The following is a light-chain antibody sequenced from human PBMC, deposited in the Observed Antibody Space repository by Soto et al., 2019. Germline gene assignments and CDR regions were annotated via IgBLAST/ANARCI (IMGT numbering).Light chain of an antibody. Sequence: QAVVTQELSLTVSPGGTVTLTCASSTGAVTNDYYPNWFQQKPGHAPRALIHSTSNTYSWTPARFSGSLLGGKAALTLSGVQPEDEAEYYCLLYYGAAAVFGGGTQMTVL. J-gene: IGLJ7*01. CDR3: LLYYGAAAV. CDR2: STS. CDR1: TGAVTNDYY. V-gene: IGLV7-43*01.